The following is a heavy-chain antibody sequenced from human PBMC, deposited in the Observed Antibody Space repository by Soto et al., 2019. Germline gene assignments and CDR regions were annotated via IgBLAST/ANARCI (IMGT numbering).Heavy chain of an antibody. CDR3: AKDLNSGSVLSYYYYGMDV. CDR2: ISGSGGST. J-gene: IGHJ6*02. V-gene: IGHV3-23*01. Sequence: EVQLLESGGGLVQPGGSLRLSCAASGFTFSSYAMSWVRQAPGKGLEWVSAISGSGGSTYYADSVKGRFTTSRDNSKNTLYLQMSILRAEDTAVYYCAKDLNSGSVLSYYYYGMDVWGQGTTVTVSS. CDR1: GFTFSSYA. D-gene: IGHD1-26*01.